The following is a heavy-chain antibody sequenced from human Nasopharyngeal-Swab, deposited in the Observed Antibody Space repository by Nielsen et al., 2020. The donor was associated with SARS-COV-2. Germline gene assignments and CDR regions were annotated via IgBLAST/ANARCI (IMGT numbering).Heavy chain of an antibody. CDR2: IYYSGST. CDR3: ARQSWAGYYYDSSGYMDV. J-gene: IGHJ6*04. V-gene: IGHV4-31*02. Sequence: WIRQPPGKGLEWIGYIYYSGSTYYNPSLKGRVTISVDTSKNQFSLKLSSVTAADTAVYYCARQSWAGYYYDSSGYMDVWGKGTTVTVSS. D-gene: IGHD3-22*01.